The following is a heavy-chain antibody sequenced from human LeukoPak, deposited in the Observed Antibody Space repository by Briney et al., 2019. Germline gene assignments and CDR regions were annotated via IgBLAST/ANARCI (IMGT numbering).Heavy chain of an antibody. D-gene: IGHD3-10*01. CDR1: GFPFSNYA. J-gene: IGHJ4*02. Sequence: PGGSLRLSCAASGFPFSNYAMHWVRQAPAKGLEWVALIWNDAKKTYYRDSVKGRFTISRDNSKNTLSLQMNSLRAEDTALYYCARDNSYGSPLDHWGQGTLVIVSS. CDR3: ARDNSYGSPLDH. V-gene: IGHV3-33*01. CDR2: IWNDAKKT.